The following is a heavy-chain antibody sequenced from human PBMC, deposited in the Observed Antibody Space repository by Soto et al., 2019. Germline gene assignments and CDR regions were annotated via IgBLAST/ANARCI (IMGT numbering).Heavy chain of an antibody. CDR3: ASSHIEADSYGMDI. D-gene: IGHD6-13*01. J-gene: IGHJ6*02. CDR1: GGTFSTYT. CDR2: IIPRSATS. Sequence: SVKVSCKASGGTFSTYTITWMRQAPGQGLEWMGWIIPRSATSNYAQKFQGRVTITADTSTSTAYMELSSLRSEDTAVYYCASSHIEADSYGMDIWGQGTMVTVSS. V-gene: IGHV1-69*06.